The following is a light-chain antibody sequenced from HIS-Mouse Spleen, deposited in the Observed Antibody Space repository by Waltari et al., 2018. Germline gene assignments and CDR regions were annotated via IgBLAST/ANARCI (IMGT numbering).Light chain of an antibody. CDR2: DFS. CDR1: SSDVGGYNY. Sequence: QSALTQPPSVSGSPGQSVTISCTGTSSDVGGYNYVSWYQQHPGKAPKLMLYDFSKRPSGVPDRFSGSKSGNTASLTISGLQAEDEADYYCCSYAGSYTLVFGGGTKLTVL. V-gene: IGLV2-11*01. CDR3: CSYAGSYTLV. J-gene: IGLJ2*01.